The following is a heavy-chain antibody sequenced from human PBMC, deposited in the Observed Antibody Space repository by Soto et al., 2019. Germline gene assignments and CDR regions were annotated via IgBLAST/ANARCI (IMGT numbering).Heavy chain of an antibody. D-gene: IGHD2-15*01. Sequence: SLKISCKASGYDFSTHWIGWVRHMPGNGLQWMASIYASDSDTKCCPSFHGQVTISVDKSISTAYLQWSGLQASDSTKYYCARLFTDAGFCDYFDYWEPGNMVTV. CDR3: ARLFTDAGFCDYFDY. V-gene: IGHV5-51*01. J-gene: IGHJ4*02. CDR1: GYDFSTHW. CDR2: IYASDSDT.